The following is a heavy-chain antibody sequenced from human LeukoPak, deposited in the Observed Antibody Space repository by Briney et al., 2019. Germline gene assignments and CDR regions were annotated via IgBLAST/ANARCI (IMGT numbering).Heavy chain of an antibody. V-gene: IGHV1-2*02. Sequence: ASVKVSCKASGYTFTGYYMHWVRQAPGQGLEWMGWINPNSGGTNYAQKFQGRVTMTRDTSISTAYMELSRLRSDDTAVYYCARVSGYCSSTSCYTGRFDPWGQGTLVTASS. D-gene: IGHD2-2*02. CDR3: ARVSGYCSSTSCYTGRFDP. CDR2: INPNSGGT. J-gene: IGHJ5*02. CDR1: GYTFTGYY.